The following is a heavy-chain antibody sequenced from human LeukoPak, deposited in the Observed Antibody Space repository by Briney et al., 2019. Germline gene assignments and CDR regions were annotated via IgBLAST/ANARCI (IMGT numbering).Heavy chain of an antibody. D-gene: IGHD5-12*01. CDR3: ARTPLRTQYFDY. J-gene: IGHJ4*02. Sequence: PSETLSLTCTVSGGSISNYYWSWIRLPAGKGLEWIGRIYTSGRNNYNPSLKSRVTMSVDTSKNQFSLTLSSVTAADTAVYYCARTPLRTQYFDYWGQGTLVTVSS. CDR2: IYTSGRN. V-gene: IGHV4-4*07. CDR1: GGSISNYY.